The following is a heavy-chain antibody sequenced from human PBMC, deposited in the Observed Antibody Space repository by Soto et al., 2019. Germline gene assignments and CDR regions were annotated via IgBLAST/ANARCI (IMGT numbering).Heavy chain of an antibody. V-gene: IGHV1-18*01. CDR1: GYTFTSYG. D-gene: IGHD6-13*01. CDR3: ARDLFRAYSSSWYLSYYYGMDV. Sequence: ASVKVSCKASGYTFTSYGISWVRQAPGQGLEWMGWISAYNGNTNYAQKLQGRVTMTTDTSTSTAYMELRSLRSDDTAVYYCARDLFRAYSSSWYLSYYYGMDVWGQGTTVTVSS. CDR2: ISAYNGNT. J-gene: IGHJ6*02.